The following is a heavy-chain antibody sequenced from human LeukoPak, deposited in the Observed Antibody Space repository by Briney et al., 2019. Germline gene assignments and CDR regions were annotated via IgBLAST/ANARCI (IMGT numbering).Heavy chain of an antibody. D-gene: IGHD5-24*01. V-gene: IGHV3-66*01. Sequence: GGSLRLSCAVSGFTVSSNYMSWVRQAPGKGLEWVSIIYSGGSTYYADSVKGRFTISRDNSKNTLYLQMNSLRAEDTAVYYCARGVLISYKQYYFDYWGQGTLVTVSS. CDR3: ARGVLISYKQYYFDY. CDR2: IYSGGST. J-gene: IGHJ4*02. CDR1: GFTVSSNY.